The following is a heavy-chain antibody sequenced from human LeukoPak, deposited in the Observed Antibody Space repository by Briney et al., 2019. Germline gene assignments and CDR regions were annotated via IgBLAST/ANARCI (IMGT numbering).Heavy chain of an antibody. J-gene: IGHJ2*01. CDR3: AKMKWKPYWYFDL. D-gene: IGHD1-1*01. CDR2: ISGSGGST. V-gene: IGHV3-23*01. Sequence: GGSLRLSCAASGFTFSSYAMSWVRQAPGKGLEWVSAISGSGGSTYYADSVKGRFTISGDNSKNTLYLQMNSLRAEDTAVYYCAKMKWKPYWYFDLWGRGTLVTVSS. CDR1: GFTFSSYA.